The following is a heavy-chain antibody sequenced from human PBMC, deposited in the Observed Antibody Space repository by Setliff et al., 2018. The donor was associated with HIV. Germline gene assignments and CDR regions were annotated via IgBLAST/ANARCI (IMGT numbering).Heavy chain of an antibody. D-gene: IGHD3-10*01. V-gene: IGHV4-39*07. CDR1: GGSISSSSYY. Sequence: PSETLSLTCNVSGGSISSSSYYWGWIRQPPGKGLEWIGSIYYSGSTYYNPPLKSRVTISVDTSKNQFSLKLRFVNAADTAVYYCARATEYYGSGSYYRVFAYWGQGTLVTVSS. J-gene: IGHJ4*02. CDR3: ARATEYYGSGSYYRVFAY. CDR2: IYYSGST.